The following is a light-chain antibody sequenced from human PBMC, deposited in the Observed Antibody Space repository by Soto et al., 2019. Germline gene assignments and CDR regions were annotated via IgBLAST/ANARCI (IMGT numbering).Light chain of an antibody. CDR3: QQYNNWPYT. J-gene: IGKJ2*01. Sequence: EIVMTQSPDTLSVSPGERATLSCRASQSVSTNLAWYQQKPGQAPSLLIYGASTRATGIPARFSGSGSGTEFALTISSLQSEDFAGYHCQQYNNWPYTLGQGTKLEIK. CDR2: GAS. CDR1: QSVSTN. V-gene: IGKV3-15*01.